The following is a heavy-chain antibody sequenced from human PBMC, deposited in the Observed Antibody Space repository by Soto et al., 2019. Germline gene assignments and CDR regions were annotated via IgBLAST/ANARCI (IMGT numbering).Heavy chain of an antibody. CDR2: ISYDGSDK. D-gene: IGHD4-4*01. J-gene: IGHJ6*03. Sequence: GGSLRLSCAASGFTFSNYGMHWVRQTPGKGLEWVAVISYDGSDKYYADSVKGRFTISRDNSKNTLYLQMNSLRAEDAAVYYCAKGPGGNYGLYYYYYYYMDVWGKGTTVTVSS. CDR1: GFTFSNYG. CDR3: AKGPGGNYGLYYYYYYYMDV. V-gene: IGHV3-30*18.